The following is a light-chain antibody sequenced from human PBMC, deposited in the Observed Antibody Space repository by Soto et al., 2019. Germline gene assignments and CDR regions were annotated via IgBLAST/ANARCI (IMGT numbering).Light chain of an antibody. CDR3: QQFDNIPFT. J-gene: IGKJ2*01. Sequence: DIQMTQSPSSLSASVGDRVTFTCQASQDISNYLNWYQQKPGKAPKLLIYDASTLETGVPSRFSGSGTGTDFSFSITNLQPEDIATYYCQQFDNIPFTFGQGTKLEI. CDR1: QDISNY. V-gene: IGKV1-33*01. CDR2: DAS.